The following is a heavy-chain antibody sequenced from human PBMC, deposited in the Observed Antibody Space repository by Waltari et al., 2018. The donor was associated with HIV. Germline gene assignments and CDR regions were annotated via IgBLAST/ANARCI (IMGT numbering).Heavy chain of an antibody. D-gene: IGHD3-3*01. CDR1: GYTFTGSF. Sequence: QVQLVQSGAEVRKTGASVKVSCKASGYTFTGSFLHWVRQAPGQGLEWMGWINPNSGGTNYAKRFQDRVTMTRDTSISTAYMEVSRRRSDDTAVCYCARDFKGAVTIFGVVHNWFDPWGQGTLGTVSA. CDR3: ARDFKGAVTIFGVVHNWFDP. V-gene: IGHV1-2*02. J-gene: IGHJ5*02. CDR2: INPNSGGT.